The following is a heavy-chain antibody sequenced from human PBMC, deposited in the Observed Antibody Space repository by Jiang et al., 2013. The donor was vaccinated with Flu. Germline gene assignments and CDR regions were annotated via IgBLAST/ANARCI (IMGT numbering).Heavy chain of an antibody. V-gene: IGHV1-69*06. CDR3: ASKFSIAAAGSPSWTWVFQH. J-gene: IGHJ1*01. CDR2: IIPIFGTA. Sequence: RQAPGQGLEWMGGIIPIFGTANYAQKFQGRVTITADKSTSTAYMELSSLRSEDTAVYYCASKFSIAAAGSPSWTWVFQHWGQGTLVTVSS. D-gene: IGHD6-13*01.